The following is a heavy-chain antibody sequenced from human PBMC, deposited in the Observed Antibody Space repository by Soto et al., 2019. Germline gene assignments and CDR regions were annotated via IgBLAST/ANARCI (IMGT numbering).Heavy chain of an antibody. Sequence: ASVKVSCKASGYTFTGYYMHWVRQAPGQGLEWMGWINPNSGGTNYAQKFQGWVTMTRDTSISTAYVELSRLRSDDTAVYYCAREISTEYSSSWPDAYYYGMDVWGQGTTVTVSS. J-gene: IGHJ6*02. CDR1: GYTFTGYY. CDR3: AREISTEYSSSWPDAYYYGMDV. CDR2: INPNSGGT. V-gene: IGHV1-2*04. D-gene: IGHD6-13*01.